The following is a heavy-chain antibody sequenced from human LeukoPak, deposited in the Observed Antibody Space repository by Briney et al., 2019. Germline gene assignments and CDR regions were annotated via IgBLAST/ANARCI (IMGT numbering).Heavy chain of an antibody. D-gene: IGHD6-6*01. CDR2: IYYSGST. Sequence: PSETLSLTCTVSGGSISSYYWSWIRQPPGKGLEWIGYIYYSGSTNYNPSLKSRVTISVDTSKNRFSLKLSSVTAADTAVYYCARDRRQLEAFDIWGQGTMVTVSS. V-gene: IGHV4-59*01. CDR3: ARDRRQLEAFDI. CDR1: GGSISSYY. J-gene: IGHJ3*02.